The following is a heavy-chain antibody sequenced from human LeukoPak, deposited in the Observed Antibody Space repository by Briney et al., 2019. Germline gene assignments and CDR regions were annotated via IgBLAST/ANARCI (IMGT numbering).Heavy chain of an antibody. CDR3: ARRSGYCSSTSCYLPHFSAYYFDY. D-gene: IGHD2-2*01. CDR2: IYYSGST. Sequence: SETLSLTCTVSGGSISSYYWSWIRQPPGKGLEWIGYIYYSGSTNYNPSLKSRVTISVDTSKNQFSLKLSSVTAADTAVYYCARRSGYCSSTSCYLPHFSAYYFDYWGQGTLVTVSS. J-gene: IGHJ4*02. V-gene: IGHV4-59*01. CDR1: GGSISSYY.